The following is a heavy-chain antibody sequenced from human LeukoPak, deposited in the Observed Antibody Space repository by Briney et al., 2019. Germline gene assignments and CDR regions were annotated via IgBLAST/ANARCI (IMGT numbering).Heavy chain of an antibody. CDR1: GYSISSGYL. Sequence: SETLSLTCTVSGYSISSGYLWGWIRQPPGKGLEWIGSIDGSGSSYYNPSLKSRVTISVDTSRNQFSLKLSSVTAADTAVYYCARGSASPSRDYCSGGSCYPRYYYYYYMDVWGKGTTVTVSS. CDR2: IDGSGSS. D-gene: IGHD2-15*01. CDR3: ARGSASPSRDYCSGGSCYPRYYYYYYMDV. V-gene: IGHV4-38-2*02. J-gene: IGHJ6*03.